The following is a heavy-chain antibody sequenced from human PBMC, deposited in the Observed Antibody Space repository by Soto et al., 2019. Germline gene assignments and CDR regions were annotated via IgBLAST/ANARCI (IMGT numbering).Heavy chain of an antibody. D-gene: IGHD3-22*01. V-gene: IGHV1-46*01. CDR1: RYTFTSYY. J-gene: IGHJ4*02. CDR2: INPSGGST. CDR3: ARLRHDSSGYEY. Sequence: ASLKVSFKVSRYTFTSYYMHWVRQAPGQGLEWMGIINPSGGSTSYAQKFQGRVTMTRDTSTSTVYMELSSLRSEDTAVYYCARLRHDSSGYEYWGPGNLVNVS.